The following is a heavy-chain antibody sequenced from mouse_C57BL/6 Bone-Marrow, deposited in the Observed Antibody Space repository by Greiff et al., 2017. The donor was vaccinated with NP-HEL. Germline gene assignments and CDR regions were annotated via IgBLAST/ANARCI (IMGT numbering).Heavy chain of an antibody. D-gene: IGHD2-9*01. Sequence: VQLQQPGAELVMPGASVKLSCKASGYTFTSYWMHWVKQRPGQGLEWIGEIDPSDSYTNYNQKFKGKSTLTVDKSSSTAYMQLSSLTSEDSAVYYCARPYYGNDRYFDGWGTGTTVTVSS. CDR1: GYTFTSYW. V-gene: IGHV1-69*01. J-gene: IGHJ1*03. CDR2: IDPSDSYT. CDR3: ARPYYGNDRYFDG.